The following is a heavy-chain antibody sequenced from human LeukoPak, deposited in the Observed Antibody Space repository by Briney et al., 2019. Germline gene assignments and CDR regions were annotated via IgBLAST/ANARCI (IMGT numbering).Heavy chain of an antibody. CDR3: AKVPLSYYYDSSSYFAFDI. CDR2: ISWNSGSR. CDR1: GFTFDDYA. J-gene: IGHJ3*02. Sequence: GRSLRLSCTASGFTFDDYAMHWVRQAPGKGLEGVSGISWNSGSRGYADSVKGRFTISRDNAKNSLYLQMNSLRAEDTALYYCAKVPLSYYYDSSSYFAFDIWGQGTMVTVSS. D-gene: IGHD3-22*01. V-gene: IGHV3-9*01.